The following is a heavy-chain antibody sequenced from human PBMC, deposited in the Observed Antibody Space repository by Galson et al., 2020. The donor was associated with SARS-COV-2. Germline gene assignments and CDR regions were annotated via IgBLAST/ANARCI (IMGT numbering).Heavy chain of an antibody. CDR1: GGSISSSSYY. CDR2: IYYSGST. V-gene: IGHV4-39*01. Sequence: SETLSLTCTVSGGSISSSSYYWGWLRQPPGKGLEWIGSIYYSGSTYYTPSLTSRVTISVDTSKNQFSLKLSSVTAADTAVYYCASLQYDSSGYWVVGAFDIWGQGTMVTVFS. CDR3: ASLQYDSSGYWVVGAFDI. J-gene: IGHJ3*02. D-gene: IGHD3-22*01.